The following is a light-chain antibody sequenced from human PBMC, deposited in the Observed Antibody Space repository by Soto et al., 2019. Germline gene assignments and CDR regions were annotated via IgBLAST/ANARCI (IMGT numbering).Light chain of an antibody. CDR2: SNN. CDR1: SSNIGSNT. V-gene: IGLV1-44*01. J-gene: IGLJ2*01. Sequence: QSVLAQPPSASGTPGQRVPISCSGSSSNIGSNTVNWYQQRPGTAPKLLIYSNNQRPSGVPDRFSGSKSGTSASLAISGLQSEDEADYYCAAWDDSLNGVVFGGGTKVTVL. CDR3: AAWDDSLNGVV.